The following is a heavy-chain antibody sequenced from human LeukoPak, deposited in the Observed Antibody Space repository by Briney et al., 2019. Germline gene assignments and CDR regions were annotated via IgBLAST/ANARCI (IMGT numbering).Heavy chain of an antibody. J-gene: IGHJ4*02. D-gene: IGHD6-19*01. CDR3: ARLASAWNFDY. CDR2: FSPGNSDS. CDR1: GYSFTSYW. V-gene: IGHV5-51*01. Sequence: HGESLKISCKGSGYSFTSYWIGWVRQMPGKDLEWMGIFSPGNSDSRCSPSFQGQVTISADKSISTVYLQWSSLKASDTAMYYCARLASAWNFDYWGQGTLVTVPS.